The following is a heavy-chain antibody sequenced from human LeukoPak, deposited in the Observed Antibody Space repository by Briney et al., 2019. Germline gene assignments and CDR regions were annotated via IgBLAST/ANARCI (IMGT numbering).Heavy chain of an antibody. CDR2: LSGSGGNT. V-gene: IGHV3-23*01. Sequence: AESLTLTCTASGVTFSNFAMNWIRQPPGKGLEWVSRLSGSGGNTFYADSVKGRFTVSRDNSKNTLYLQMNSLRAEDTAVYYCAKLGRGAIATESWGQGTLVSDCS. J-gene: IGHJ4*02. CDR3: AKLGRGAIATES. CDR1: GVTFSNFA. D-gene: IGHD2-21*01.